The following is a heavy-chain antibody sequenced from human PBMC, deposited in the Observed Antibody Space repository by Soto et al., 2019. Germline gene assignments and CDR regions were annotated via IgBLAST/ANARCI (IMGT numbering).Heavy chain of an antibody. J-gene: IGHJ6*02. V-gene: IGHV3-30*18. Sequence: QVQLVESGGGVVQPGRSLRLSCAASGFTFSSYGMHWVRQAPGKGLEWVALILYDGKKNYYADSVKGRFTISRDKSKNTLYLQMNSLRAEDTAVYYCAKDEVLVEVVARDYYGMDVWGQGTTVTVSS. CDR2: ILYDGKKN. CDR3: AKDEVLVEVVARDYYGMDV. CDR1: GFTFSSYG. D-gene: IGHD2-15*01.